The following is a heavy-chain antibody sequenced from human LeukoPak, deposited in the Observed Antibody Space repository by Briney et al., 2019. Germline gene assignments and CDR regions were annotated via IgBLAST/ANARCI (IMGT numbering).Heavy chain of an antibody. J-gene: IGHJ4*02. CDR2: ISSSSVTI. V-gene: IGHV3-48*01. CDR1: GITFNTYS. Sequence: GGSLRLSSAASGITFNTYSMNWVRQTPGKGLEWVSYISSSSVTIHYADSVKGRFTISRDNAKNSLYLQMNSLRAEDTAVYYCARMSAVAGTAYYFDYWGQGTLVTVSS. CDR3: ARMSAVAGTAYYFDY. D-gene: IGHD6-19*01.